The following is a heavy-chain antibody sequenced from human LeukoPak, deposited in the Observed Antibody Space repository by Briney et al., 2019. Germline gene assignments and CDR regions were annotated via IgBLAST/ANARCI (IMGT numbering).Heavy chain of an antibody. CDR2: IKQDGSEK. D-gene: IGHD3-10*01. V-gene: IGHV3-7*01. CDR3: ASYGSGSYVGYMDV. Sequence: PGGSLRLSCAASGFTFSSYWMSWVRQAPGKGLEWVANIKQDGSEKYYVDSVKGRFTISRDNAKNSLYPQMNSLRGEDTAVYYCASYGSGSYVGYMDVWGKGTTVTVSS. CDR1: GFTFSSYW. J-gene: IGHJ6*03.